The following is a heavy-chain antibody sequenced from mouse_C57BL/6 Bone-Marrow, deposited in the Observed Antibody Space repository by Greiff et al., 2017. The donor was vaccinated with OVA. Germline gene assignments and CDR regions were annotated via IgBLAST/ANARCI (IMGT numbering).Heavy chain of an antibody. CDR3: AVRGNYGSSYYAWFAY. CDR1: GFTFSDYG. D-gene: IGHD1-1*01. CDR2: ISSGSSPI. V-gene: IGHV5-17*01. Sequence: EVMLVESGGGLVKPGGSLKLSCAASGFTFSDYGMHWVRQAPEKGLEWVAYISSGSSPIYYADTVKGRLTISRDNDKTTLFLQMTSLRSEDTAMYYGAVRGNYGSSYYAWFAYWGQGTLVTVSA. J-gene: IGHJ3*01.